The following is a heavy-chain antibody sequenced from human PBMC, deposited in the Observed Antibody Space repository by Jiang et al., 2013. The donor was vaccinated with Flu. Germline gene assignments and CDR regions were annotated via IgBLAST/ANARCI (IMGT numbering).Heavy chain of an antibody. D-gene: IGHD4-23*01. V-gene: IGHV4-39*01. CDR2: IYYSGST. J-gene: IGHJ5*02. Sequence: PGLVKPSETLSLTCTVSGGSISSSSYYWGWIRQPPGKGLEWIGSIYYSGSTYYNPSLKSRVTISVDTSKNQFSLKLSSVTAADTAVYYCARHRFTRASVVTPLELLFPWFDPWGQGTLVTVSS. CDR3: ARHRFTRASVVTPLELLFPWFDP. CDR1: GGSISSSSYY.